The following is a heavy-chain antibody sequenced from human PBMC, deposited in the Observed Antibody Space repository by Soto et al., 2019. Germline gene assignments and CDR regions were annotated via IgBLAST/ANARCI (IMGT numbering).Heavy chain of an antibody. Sequence: QVQLQESGPGLVRPSQTLSLTCTVSGGSISSGGYYWSWIRQHPGKGLEWIGYIYYSGSTYYNPSLKSRVTISVDTSKNQFSLKLSSVTAADTAVYYCARAYSSSSLVFDPWGQGTLVTVSS. D-gene: IGHD6-6*01. CDR2: IYYSGST. V-gene: IGHV4-31*03. CDR3: ARAYSSSSLVFDP. CDR1: GGSISSGGYY. J-gene: IGHJ5*02.